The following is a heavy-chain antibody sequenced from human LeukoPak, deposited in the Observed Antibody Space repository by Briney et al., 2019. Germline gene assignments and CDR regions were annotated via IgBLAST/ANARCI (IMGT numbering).Heavy chain of an antibody. J-gene: IGHJ4*02. V-gene: IGHV1-8*03. D-gene: IGHD5-12*01. CDR2: MNPKSGNT. CDR3: ARDRHKLVDIVAGILDY. Sequence: ASVKVSCKASGYTFTSYDINWVRQATGQGLEWMGWMNPKSGNTGYAQKFQGRVTITRNTSISTAYMELSSLRSEDTAVYYCARDRHKLVDIVAGILDYWGQGTLVTVSS. CDR1: GYTFTSYD.